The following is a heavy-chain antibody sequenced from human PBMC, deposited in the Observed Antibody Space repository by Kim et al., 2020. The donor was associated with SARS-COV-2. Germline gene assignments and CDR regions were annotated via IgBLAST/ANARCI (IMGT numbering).Heavy chain of an antibody. V-gene: IGHV3-21*01. Sequence: GGSLRLSCAASGFTFSSYSMNWVRQAPGKGLEWVSSISSSSSYIYYADSVKGRFTISRDNAKNSLYLQMNSLRAEDTAVYYCASGSIFGVVTYYYGMDVWGQGTTVTVSS. D-gene: IGHD3-3*02. CDR1: GFTFSSYS. CDR3: ASGSIFGVVTYYYGMDV. J-gene: IGHJ6*02. CDR2: ISSSSSYI.